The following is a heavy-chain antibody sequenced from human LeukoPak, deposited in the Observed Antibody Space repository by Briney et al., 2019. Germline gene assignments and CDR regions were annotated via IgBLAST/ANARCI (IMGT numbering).Heavy chain of an antibody. J-gene: IGHJ4*02. Sequence: PSETLSLTRTVSGGSIRSYYWNWIRQPAGKGLEWIGRIYTSGSTNYNPSLKSRVTMSVDTSKNQFSLKLRSATAADTAVYYCARGGSSWVSAAPFDYWGQGTLVTVSS. V-gene: IGHV4-4*07. CDR1: GGSIRSYY. D-gene: IGHD2-2*01. CDR3: ARGGSSWVSAAPFDY. CDR2: IYTSGST.